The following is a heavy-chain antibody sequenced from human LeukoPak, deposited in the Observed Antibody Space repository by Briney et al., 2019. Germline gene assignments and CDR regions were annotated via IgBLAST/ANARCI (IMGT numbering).Heavy chain of an antibody. V-gene: IGHV3-21*01. CDR1: GFTFSSYS. D-gene: IGHD5-12*01. Sequence: GGSLRLSCAASGFTFSSYSMNWVRQAPGKGLEWVSSISSSSSYIYYADSVKGRFTISRDNAKNSLYLQMNSLRAEDTAVYYCARDPSDAWSGYDRPWYFDLWGRGTLVTVSS. CDR2: ISSSSSYI. CDR3: ARDPSDAWSGYDRPWYFDL. J-gene: IGHJ2*01.